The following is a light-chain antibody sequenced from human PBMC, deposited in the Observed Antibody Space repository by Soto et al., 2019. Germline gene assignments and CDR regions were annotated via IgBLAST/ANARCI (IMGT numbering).Light chain of an antibody. CDR3: QQYYSYPRT. J-gene: IGKJ1*01. V-gene: IGKV1-39*01. CDR1: QNINNY. Sequence: IQMTQSPSSLSASVRDRVTITCRASQNINNYLNWYQHKPGKAPKLLIYAASTLQSGVPSRFSGSGSGTDFTLTISCLQSEDFATYYCQQYYSYPRTFGQGTKVDIK. CDR2: AAS.